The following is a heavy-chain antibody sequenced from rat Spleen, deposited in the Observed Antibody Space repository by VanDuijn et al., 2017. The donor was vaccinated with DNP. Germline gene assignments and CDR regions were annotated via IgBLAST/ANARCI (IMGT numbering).Heavy chain of an antibody. CDR2: FSTHADDT. V-gene: IGHV5-46*01. CDR3: TRINYGGYYYVLDV. Sequence: EMQLVESGGGSVQPGRSMILSCVASGFTFRSFPMAWVRQAPTKGLEWVATFSTHADDTYYRDSVKGRFTISRDDAKSTLYLQMDNLRSEDTATYYCTRINYGGYYYVLDVWGQGASVTVSS. CDR1: GFTFRSFP. D-gene: IGHD1-11*01. J-gene: IGHJ4*01.